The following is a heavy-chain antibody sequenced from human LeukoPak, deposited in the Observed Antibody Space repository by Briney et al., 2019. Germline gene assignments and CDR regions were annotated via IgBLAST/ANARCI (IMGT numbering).Heavy chain of an antibody. V-gene: IGHV4-59*01. CDR2: IHYSGST. CDR3: ARAPWEFTAFDP. Sequence: SETLSLTCTVSGGSISSYYWSWIRQPPGKGLEWIGYIHYSGSTNYNPSPKSRVTISVDTSKNQFSLKLSSVTAADTAVYYCARAPWEFTAFDPWGQGTLVTVSS. D-gene: IGHD1-26*01. CDR1: GGSISSYY. J-gene: IGHJ5*02.